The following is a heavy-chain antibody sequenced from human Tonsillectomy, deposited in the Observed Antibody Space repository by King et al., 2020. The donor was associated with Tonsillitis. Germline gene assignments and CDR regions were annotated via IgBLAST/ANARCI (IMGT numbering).Heavy chain of an antibody. CDR3: ARVKYQLHFPTNDAFDI. CDR1: GGSISSGGYY. Sequence: QLQESGPGLVKPSQTLSLTCTVSGGSISSGGYYWSWIRQHPGKGLEWIGYIYYSGSPYTTPSLKSRVTISVDTSKNQFSLKLSSVTAADTAVYYCARVKYQLHFPTNDAFDIWGQGTMVTVSS. V-gene: IGHV4-31*03. CDR2: IYYSGSP. D-gene: IGHD2-2*01. J-gene: IGHJ3*02.